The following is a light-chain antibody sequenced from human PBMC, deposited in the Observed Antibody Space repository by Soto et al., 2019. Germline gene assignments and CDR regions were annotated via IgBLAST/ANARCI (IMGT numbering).Light chain of an antibody. CDR1: QSVSSSY. CDR2: GAS. V-gene: IGKV3-15*01. CDR3: QQYNNWPRAT. J-gene: IGKJ4*01. Sequence: EIVMTQSPATLSASPGERSTLSCRASQSVSSSYLAWYQQKPGQAPRLLIYGASSRATGIPARFSGSGSGTELNVTISSLQSEAFAVYYCQQYNNWPRATFGGGTKVDIK.